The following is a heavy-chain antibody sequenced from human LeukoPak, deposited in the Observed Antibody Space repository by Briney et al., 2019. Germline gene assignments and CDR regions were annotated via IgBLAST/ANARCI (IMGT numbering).Heavy chain of an antibody. V-gene: IGHV3-30*02. D-gene: IGHD3-9*01. CDR1: GFTFSSFG. J-gene: IGHJ4*02. CDR3: ANALKRHYDILTGYFPLPPY. CDR2: IRYDGSNK. Sequence: PGGSLRLSCAASGFTFSSFGMHWVRQAPGKGLEWVAFIRYDGSNKYYADSVKGRFTISRDNSKNTLYLQMNSLRAEDTAVYYCANALKRHYDILTGYFPLPPYWGQGTLVTVSS.